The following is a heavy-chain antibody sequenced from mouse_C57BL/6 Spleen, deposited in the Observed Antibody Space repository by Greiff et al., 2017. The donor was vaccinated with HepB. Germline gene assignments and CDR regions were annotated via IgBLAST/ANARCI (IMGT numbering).Heavy chain of an antibody. CDR3: ASPDYYGRGGFAY. Sequence: QVQLQQSGAELVRPGTSVKVSCKASGYAFTNYLIEWVKQRPGQGLEWIGVINPGSGGTNYNEKFKGKATLTADKSSSTAYMQLSSLTSEDSAVYFCASPDYYGRGGFAYWGQRTLVTVSA. CDR2: INPGSGGT. J-gene: IGHJ3*01. D-gene: IGHD1-1*01. V-gene: IGHV1-54*01. CDR1: GYAFTNYL.